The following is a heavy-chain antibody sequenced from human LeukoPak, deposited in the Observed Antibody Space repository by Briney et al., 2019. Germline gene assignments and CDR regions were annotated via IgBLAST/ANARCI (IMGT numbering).Heavy chain of an antibody. CDR3: ARKRNYYYGSGSPYYFDY. CDR2: NNYSGGT. Sequence: PSETLSLTCAVYGGSFSVYYGRWIRQPTGRGLEWIGENNYSGGTNDHPSLNSRVTISVDTSKNPFSLKMSSVTAADTAVYYCARKRNYYYGSGSPYYFDYWGQGTLVTVSS. CDR1: GGSFSVYY. V-gene: IGHV4-34*01. D-gene: IGHD3-10*01. J-gene: IGHJ4*02.